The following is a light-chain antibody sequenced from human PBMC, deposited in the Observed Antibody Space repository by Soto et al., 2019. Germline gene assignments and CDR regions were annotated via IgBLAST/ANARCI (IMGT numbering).Light chain of an antibody. CDR3: QQTYTTPWT. V-gene: IGKV1-39*01. CDR2: DAS. J-gene: IGKJ1*01. CDR1: QSISTF. Sequence: DIQMTQSPSSLSTSVGDRVTITCRASQSISTFLHWYQQKPGKAPKLLIYDASSLQGGVPSRFSGGGSGTDFTLTITSLQPEDFATYYCQQTYTTPWTFGQGTKVEIK.